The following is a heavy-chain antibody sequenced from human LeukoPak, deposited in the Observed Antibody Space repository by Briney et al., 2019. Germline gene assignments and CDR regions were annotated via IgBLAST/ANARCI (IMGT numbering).Heavy chain of an antibody. CDR2: IYTSGRT. J-gene: IGHJ5*02. CDR1: GGPISSGSYY. V-gene: IGHV4-61*02. CDR3: ARDSCGGDCYTFDP. Sequence: SETLSLTCTVSGGPISSGSYYWSWIRQPAGKGLEWIGRIYTSGRTNYNPSLRSRVSISLETSKHQFYLKLSSVTARDSAVYYCARDSCGGDCYTFDPWGQGTLVTVSS. D-gene: IGHD2-21*01.